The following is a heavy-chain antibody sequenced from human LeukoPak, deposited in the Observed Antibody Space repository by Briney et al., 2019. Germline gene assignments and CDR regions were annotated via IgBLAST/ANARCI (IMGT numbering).Heavy chain of an antibody. Sequence: SETLSLTCTVSGGSISSDVYYWGWIRQPPGRGLKWIGTIYYSWLTYYNPSLKNRTTMSVDTSKNQFSLRLRSVTAADRAVYFCAGRLGAQLDYWGQGTLVTVS. CDR2: IYYSWLT. CDR1: GGSISSDVYY. CDR3: AGRLGAQLDY. D-gene: IGHD3-16*01. V-gene: IGHV4-39*01. J-gene: IGHJ4*02.